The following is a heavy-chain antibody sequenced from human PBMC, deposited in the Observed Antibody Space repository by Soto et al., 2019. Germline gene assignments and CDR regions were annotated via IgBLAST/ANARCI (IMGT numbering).Heavy chain of an antibody. CDR1: GGSFSGYY. D-gene: IGHD6-6*01. CDR3: ARGTRFSEYSISSAYYFDY. Sequence: SETLSLTCAVYGGSFSGYYWSWIRQPPGKGLEWIGEINHSGSTNYNPSLKSRVTISVDTPKNQFSRKLSSVTAADTAVYYCARGTRFSEYSISSAYYFDYWGQGTLVTVSS. V-gene: IGHV4-34*01. J-gene: IGHJ4*02. CDR2: INHSGST.